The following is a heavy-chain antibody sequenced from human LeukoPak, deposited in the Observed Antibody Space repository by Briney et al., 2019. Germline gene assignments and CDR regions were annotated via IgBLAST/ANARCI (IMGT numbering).Heavy chain of an antibody. CDR2: ISSSSSYI. V-gene: IGHV3-21*01. J-gene: IGHJ4*02. CDR1: GFTFSSFA. D-gene: IGHD3-22*01. CDR3: AREDYYDSSGTDY. Sequence: GGSLRLSCAASGFTFSSFAMRWVRQAPGKGLEWVSSISSSSSYIYYADSVKGRFTISRDNAKNSLYLQMNSLRAEDTAVYYCAREDYYDSSGTDYWGQGTLVTVSS.